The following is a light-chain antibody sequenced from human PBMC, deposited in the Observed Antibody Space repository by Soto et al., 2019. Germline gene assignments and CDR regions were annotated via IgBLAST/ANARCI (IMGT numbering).Light chain of an antibody. CDR2: KAS. V-gene: IGKV1-5*03. CDR3: QHYNSYSEA. Sequence: DIQMTQSHSTLSGSVGDRVTITCRASQTISSWLAWYQQKPGKAPKLLIYKASTLKSGVPSRFSGSGSGTEFTLTISSLQPDDFATYYCQHYNSYSEAFAQGTKVDI. CDR1: QTISSW. J-gene: IGKJ1*01.